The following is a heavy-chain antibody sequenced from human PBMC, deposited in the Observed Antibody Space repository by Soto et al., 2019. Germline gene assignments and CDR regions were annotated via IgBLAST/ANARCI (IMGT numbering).Heavy chain of an antibody. D-gene: IGHD3-10*01. CDR2: INPNSGGT. CDR1: GYTFTGYY. J-gene: IGHJ4*02. V-gene: IGHV1-2*02. CDR3: AREYYYGSGVDY. Sequence: ASVKVSCKASGYTFTGYYMHWVRQAPGQGLEWMGWINPNSGGTNYAQKFQGRVTMTRDTSISTAYMELSRLRYDDTAVYYCAREYYYGSGVDYWGQGTLVTVSS.